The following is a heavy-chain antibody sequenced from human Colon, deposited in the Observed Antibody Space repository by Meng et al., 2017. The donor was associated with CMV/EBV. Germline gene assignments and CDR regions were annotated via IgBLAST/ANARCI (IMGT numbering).Heavy chain of an antibody. Sequence: SGFTFSSYAMSWVRQAPGKGLEWVSTASSSGAGTFYADSVKGRFTISRDNSKDSLYLQMNSLRPEDTAEYYCAKAGRSCSSPNCYEASWGQGILVTVSS. CDR2: ASSSGAGT. D-gene: IGHD2-2*01. CDR1: GFTFSSYA. J-gene: IGHJ5*02. V-gene: IGHV3-23*01. CDR3: AKAGRSCSSPNCYEAS.